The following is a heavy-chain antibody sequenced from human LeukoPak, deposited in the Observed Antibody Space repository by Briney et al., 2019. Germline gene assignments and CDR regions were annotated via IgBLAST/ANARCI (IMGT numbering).Heavy chain of an antibody. J-gene: IGHJ6*02. Sequence: PSETLSLTCTVSGDSIRTSSYYWGWIRQPPGKGLEWIVSIYYSGSTEYNPSLKSRVTLSVDTSKNQFSLRLSSVTAADTAVYYCARTPENYYYNGMDVWGQGTTVTVSS. CDR2: IYYSGST. V-gene: IGHV4-39*07. CDR3: ARTPENYYYNGMDV. CDR1: GDSIRTSSYY.